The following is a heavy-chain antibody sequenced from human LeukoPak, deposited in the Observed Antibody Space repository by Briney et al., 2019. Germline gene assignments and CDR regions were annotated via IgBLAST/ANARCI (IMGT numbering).Heavy chain of an antibody. CDR2: IYYSGST. CDR3: ARERRSCSSTTCYPLPIDY. V-gene: IGHV4-31*03. CDR1: GGSISSDGYY. D-gene: IGHD2-2*01. J-gene: IGHJ4*02. Sequence: SETPSLTCTVSGGSISSDGYYWSWIRQHPGKGLEWIGYIYYSGSTYYNPSLKSRVTISVDTSKNQFSLKLSSVTAADTAVYYCARERRSCSSTTCYPLPIDYWGQGTLVTVSS.